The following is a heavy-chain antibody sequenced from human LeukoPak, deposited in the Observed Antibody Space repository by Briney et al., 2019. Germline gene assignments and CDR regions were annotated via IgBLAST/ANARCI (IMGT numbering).Heavy chain of an antibody. CDR1: GFGFSNYW. J-gene: IGHJ6*03. V-gene: IGHV3-7*01. Sequence: GGSLRLSCAASGFGFSNYWMSWARQAPGKGLEWVANINLDGSEKNYVDSVKGRFTISRDNARKSLYLQMNSLRAEDTAVYYCARDPLALHYYYYMDVWGIGTTVTVSS. CDR3: ARDPLALHYYYYMDV. CDR2: INLDGSEK.